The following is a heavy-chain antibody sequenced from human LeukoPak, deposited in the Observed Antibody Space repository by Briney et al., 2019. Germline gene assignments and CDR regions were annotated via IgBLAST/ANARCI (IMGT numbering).Heavy chain of an antibody. CDR1: GITFSRYW. D-gene: IGHD2-15*01. V-gene: IGHV3-7*01. J-gene: IGHJ4*02. CDR3: ATTFPYCSDGSCAL. Sequence: GGSLRLSCTVSGITFSRYWMSWVRQAPGKGLEWVANINQDGNRENYVDSVKGRFSISRDNAKNSLFLQMHSLRAEDTAVYYCATTFPYCSDGSCALGGQGTLVTVSS. CDR2: INQDGNRE.